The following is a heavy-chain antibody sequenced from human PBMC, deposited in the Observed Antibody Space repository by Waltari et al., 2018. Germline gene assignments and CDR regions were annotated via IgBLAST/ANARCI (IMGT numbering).Heavy chain of an antibody. CDR1: GYSFTSYW. V-gene: IGHV5-51*01. CDR2: IYPGDSDT. Sequence: EVQLVQSGAEVKKPGESLKISCKGSGYSFTSYWIGWVRQMPGEGLELMGIIYPGDSDTRYSPSFQGQVTISADKSISTAYLQWSSLKASDTAMYYCARHMGYCTGGVCSGPFDYWGQGTLVTVSS. J-gene: IGHJ4*02. CDR3: ARHMGYCTGGVCSGPFDY. D-gene: IGHD2-8*02.